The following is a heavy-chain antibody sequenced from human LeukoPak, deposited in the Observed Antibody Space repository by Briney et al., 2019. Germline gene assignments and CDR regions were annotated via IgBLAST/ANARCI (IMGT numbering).Heavy chain of an antibody. CDR3: ASSGGRIFDY. J-gene: IGHJ4*02. CDR1: GGTFSSYA. Sequence: SVKVSCKASGGTFSSYAISWVRQALGQGLEWMGGIIPIFGTANYAQKFQGRVTITTDESTSTAYMELSSLRSEDTAVYYCASSGGRIFDYWGQGTLVTVSS. V-gene: IGHV1-69*05. D-gene: IGHD2-15*01. CDR2: IIPIFGTA.